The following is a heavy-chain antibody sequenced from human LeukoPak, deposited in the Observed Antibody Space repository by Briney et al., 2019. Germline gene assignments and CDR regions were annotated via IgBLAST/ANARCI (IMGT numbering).Heavy chain of an antibody. CDR2: ISGSGDTT. CDR3: ARRAGDYSHPYDY. D-gene: IGHD3-22*01. J-gene: IGHJ4*02. Sequence: PGGSLRLSCVASGFSFSSYAMNWVRQAPGKGLEWVSVISGSGDTTYYADSVKGRFTISRDNSKNTLYLQMNSLRAEDTAVYYCARRAGDYSHPYDYWGQGTLVTVSS. CDR1: GFSFSSYA. V-gene: IGHV3-23*01.